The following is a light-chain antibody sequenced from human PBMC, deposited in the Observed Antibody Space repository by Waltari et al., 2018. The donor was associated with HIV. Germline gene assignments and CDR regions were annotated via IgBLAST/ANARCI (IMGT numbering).Light chain of an antibody. CDR3: SAWDSSLGAWV. CDR1: SHNVGNQG. V-gene: IGLV10-54*04. J-gene: IGLJ3*02. Sequence: QAGLTQPPSVSKDLRQTATLTCTGNSHNVGNQGATWLQHHQGHPPKLLSYSNNNRPSGISERFSASRSRNTASLTITGLQPEDEADYYCSAWDSSLGAWVFGGGTKLTVL. CDR2: SNN.